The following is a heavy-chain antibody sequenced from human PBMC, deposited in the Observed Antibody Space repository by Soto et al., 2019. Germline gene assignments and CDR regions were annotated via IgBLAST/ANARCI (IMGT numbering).Heavy chain of an antibody. V-gene: IGHV4-61*08. CDR3: ARSPGYINGWQNFDR. CDR2: TYYNGDT. J-gene: IGHJ4*02. D-gene: IGHD6-19*01. Sequence: SETLSLTFTVSDGSFRGAEYSWSWIRQPLGKGPDWNGYTYYNGDTKYNSARRIRVTMAYYTSNNQCSLRLSSVTAAAPAVYFCARSPGYINGWQNFDRWGRGSRVSVAS. CDR1: DGSFRGAEYS.